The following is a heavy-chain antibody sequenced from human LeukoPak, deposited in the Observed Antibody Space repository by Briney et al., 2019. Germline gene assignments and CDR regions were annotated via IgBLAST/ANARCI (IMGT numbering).Heavy chain of an antibody. J-gene: IGHJ4*02. V-gene: IGHV4-61*02. Sequence: SQTLSLTCTVSGGSISSGSYYWSWVRQPAGKGLEWIGRIYTSGSTNYNPSLKSRVTISVDRSENQFSLRLNFVTAADTAIYYCATTPVGSTRFFDFWGPGTLLSVSS. D-gene: IGHD1-26*01. CDR1: GGSISSGSYY. CDR2: IYTSGST. CDR3: ATTPVGSTRFFDF.